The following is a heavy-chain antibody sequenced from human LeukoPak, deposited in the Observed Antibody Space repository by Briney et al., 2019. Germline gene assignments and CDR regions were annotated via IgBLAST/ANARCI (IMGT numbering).Heavy chain of an antibody. J-gene: IGHJ5*02. V-gene: IGHV4-39*07. CDR1: GGSISSSTYY. Sequence: PSETLSLTCTVSGGSISSSTYYWGWIRQPPGKGLEWIGSIYYSGSTYYNPSLKSRVTISVDTSKNQFSLKLSSVTAADTAVYYCARALVAATLGPWDWFDPWGQGTLVTVSS. CDR3: ARALVAATLGPWDWFDP. D-gene: IGHD2-15*01. CDR2: IYYSGST.